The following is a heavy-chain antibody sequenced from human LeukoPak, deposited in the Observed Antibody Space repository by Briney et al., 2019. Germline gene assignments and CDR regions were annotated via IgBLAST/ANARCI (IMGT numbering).Heavy chain of an antibody. CDR3: ARSSGPADY. CDR2: ISSSGSTI. D-gene: IGHD2-15*01. CDR1: GFTFSSYE. V-gene: IGHV3-48*03. Sequence: PGGPLRLSCAASGFTFSSYEMNWVRQAPGKGLEWVSYISSSGSTIYYADSVKGRFTISRDNAKNSLYLQMNSLRAEDTAVYYCARSSGPADYWGQGTLVTVSS. J-gene: IGHJ4*02.